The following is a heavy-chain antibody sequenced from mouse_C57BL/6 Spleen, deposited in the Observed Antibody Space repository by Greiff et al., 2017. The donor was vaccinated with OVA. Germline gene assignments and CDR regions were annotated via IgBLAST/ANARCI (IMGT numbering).Heavy chain of an antibody. CDR1: GFTFTDYY. J-gene: IGHJ2*01. V-gene: IGHV7-3*01. Sequence: EVMLVESGGGLVQPGGSLSLSCAASGFTFTDYYMSWVRQPPGKALEWLGFIRNKANGYTTEYSASVKGRFTISRDNSQSILYLKMNALEAENSATYYCEKYMYYGDYFDSWGQGTTLTVSS. D-gene: IGHD1-1*02. CDR3: EKYMYYGDYFDS. CDR2: IRNKANGYTT.